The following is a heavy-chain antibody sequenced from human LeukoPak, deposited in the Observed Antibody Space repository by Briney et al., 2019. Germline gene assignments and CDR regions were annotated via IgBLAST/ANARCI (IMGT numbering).Heavy chain of an antibody. J-gene: IGHJ4*02. CDR3: ARGRGGAARPFDY. Sequence: SETLSLTCAVYGGSFSGYYWSWIRQPPGKGLEWIGEINHSGSTNYNPCLKSRVTISVDTSKNQFSLKLSSVTAADTAVYYCARGRGGAARPFDYWGQGTLVTVSS. V-gene: IGHV4-34*01. D-gene: IGHD6-6*01. CDR1: GGSFSGYY. CDR2: INHSGST.